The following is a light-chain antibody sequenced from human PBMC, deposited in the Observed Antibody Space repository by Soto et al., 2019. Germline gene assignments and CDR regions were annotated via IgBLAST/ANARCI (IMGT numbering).Light chain of an antibody. V-gene: IGKV1-33*01. CDR2: DAS. J-gene: IGKJ4*01. CDR1: QDIRTY. CDR3: QQHANWPLT. Sequence: DIQMTQSPSSLSASVGDRVTITCQASQDIRTYLNWYQQKPGKAPKLLLYDASNLETGVTSRFSGSGSGTEFNFTISSLQPEDIATYYCQQHANWPLTFGGGTKVEIK.